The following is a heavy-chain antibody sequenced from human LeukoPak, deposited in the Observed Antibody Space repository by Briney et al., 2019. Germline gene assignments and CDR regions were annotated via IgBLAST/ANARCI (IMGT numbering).Heavy chain of an antibody. D-gene: IGHD6-19*01. CDR2: IYYSGST. Sequence: SETLSLTCTVSGGSISSYYWSWIRQPPGKGLEWIGYIYYSGSTNYNPSLKSRVSISLDAPKSQFSLRLTSVTAADTAVYFCARDAGSGWYYFDSWGQGTRVTVSS. CDR3: ARDAGSGWYYFDS. CDR1: GGSISSYY. V-gene: IGHV4-59*12. J-gene: IGHJ4*02.